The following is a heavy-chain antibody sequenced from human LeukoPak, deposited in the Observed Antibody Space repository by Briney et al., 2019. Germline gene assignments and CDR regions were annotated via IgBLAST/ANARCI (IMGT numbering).Heavy chain of an antibody. V-gene: IGHV3-21*01. Sequence: GGSLRLSCAASGFTFSSYSMNWVRQAPGKGLEWVSSISSSSSYIYYADSVKGRFTISRDNAKNSLYLRMNSLRAEDTAVYYCARIRGSGSYADYWGQGTLVTVSS. J-gene: IGHJ4*02. CDR2: ISSSSSYI. CDR3: ARIRGSGSYADY. CDR1: GFTFSSYS. D-gene: IGHD3-10*01.